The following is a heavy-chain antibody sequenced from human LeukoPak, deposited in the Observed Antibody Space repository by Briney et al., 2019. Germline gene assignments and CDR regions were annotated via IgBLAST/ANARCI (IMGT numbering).Heavy chain of an antibody. J-gene: IGHJ3*02. CDR2: MNPNSGNT. CDR1: GYTFTSYD. V-gene: IGHV1-8*01. CDR3: ATGVLRYFDWLSKGDAFDI. D-gene: IGHD3-9*01. Sequence: ASVKVSCKASGYTFTSYDINWVRQATGQGLEWMGWMNPNSGNTGYAQKFQGRVTMTRNASISTAYMELSSLRSEDTAVYCCATGVLRYFDWLSKGDAFDIWGQGTMVTVSS.